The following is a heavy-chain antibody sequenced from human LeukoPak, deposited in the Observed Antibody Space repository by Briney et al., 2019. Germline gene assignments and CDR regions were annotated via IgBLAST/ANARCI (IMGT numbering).Heavy chain of an antibody. CDR1: GFSFISYA. D-gene: IGHD6-19*01. Sequence: PGGSLRLSCVASGFSFISYAMSWVRQSPGKGLEWVSAFSGGASRTYYADSVKGRFTISRDNSKNTLYLQMNSLRVEDTAVYYCAIKRMPLAGTDLFDYWGQGTLVTVSS. J-gene: IGHJ4*02. CDR2: FSGGASRT. CDR3: AIKRMPLAGTDLFDY. V-gene: IGHV3-23*01.